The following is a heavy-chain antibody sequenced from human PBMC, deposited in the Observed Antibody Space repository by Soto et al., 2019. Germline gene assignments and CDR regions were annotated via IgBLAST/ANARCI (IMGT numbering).Heavy chain of an antibody. CDR3: ARHHPQSLLQWLVQARDAFDL. Sequence: QLQLQESGPGLVKPSETLSLTCTVSGGSISSSRYYWGWIRQPPGKGPEWLGRIYYSGSTYSNPSLKRRVTTAVDTSQNQFFLMPSPLTAAGTAVYYCARHHPQSLLQWLVQARDAFDLWGQGTMVTVSS. CDR2: IYYSGST. D-gene: IGHD6-19*01. J-gene: IGHJ3*01. V-gene: IGHV4-39*01. CDR1: GGSISSSRYY.